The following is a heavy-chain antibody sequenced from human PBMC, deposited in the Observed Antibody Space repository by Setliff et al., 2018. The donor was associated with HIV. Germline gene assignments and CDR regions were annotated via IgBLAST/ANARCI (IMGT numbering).Heavy chain of an antibody. CDR2: TIPMFGTA. CDR3: ARNGPHGSGWYNYFDF. J-gene: IGHJ4*02. V-gene: IGHV1-69*05. CDR1: GGTFGIYG. Sequence: SVKVSCKASGGTFGIYGISWVRQAPGQGLEWMGGTIPMFGTANYAQKFQGRVTITTDELTNTAYMDVSSLRSEDTAVYYCARNGPHGSGWYNYFDFWGQGTLVTVSS. D-gene: IGHD6-19*01.